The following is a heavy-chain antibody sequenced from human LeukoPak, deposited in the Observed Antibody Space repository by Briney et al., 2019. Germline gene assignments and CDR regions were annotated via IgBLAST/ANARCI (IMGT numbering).Heavy chain of an antibody. CDR2: IKGDESSI. CDR3: AREVRPNDY. J-gene: IGHJ4*02. CDR1: AFTFSSYW. V-gene: IGHV3-74*01. D-gene: IGHD6-25*01. Sequence: PGGSLRLSCAASAFTFSSYWMHWVRQAPGKGLEWVSRIKGDESSINYADSVEGRFTISRDNSKNTLYLQMNSLRAEDTAVYYCAREVRPNDYWGQGTLVTVSS.